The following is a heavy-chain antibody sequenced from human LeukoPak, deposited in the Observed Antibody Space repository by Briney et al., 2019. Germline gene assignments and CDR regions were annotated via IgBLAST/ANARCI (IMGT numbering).Heavy chain of an antibody. J-gene: IGHJ6*03. Sequence: GASVKVSCKASGYTFTSYDINWVRQATGQGLEWMGWMNPNSGNTGYAQKFQGRVTITTNTSITTAYMELSSLISEDTAVYSCARAPSWGGNPLGGYSFYYMDVWGKGPTDTVSS. CDR2: MNPNSGNT. D-gene: IGHD4-23*01. CDR1: GYTFTSYD. CDR3: ARAPSWGGNPLGGYSFYYMDV. V-gene: IGHV1-8*03.